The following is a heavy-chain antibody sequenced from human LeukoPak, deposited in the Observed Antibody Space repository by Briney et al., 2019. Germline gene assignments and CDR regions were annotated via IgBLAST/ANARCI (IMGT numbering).Heavy chain of an antibody. J-gene: IGHJ6*03. CDR3: ARGEGLEPPDYYMDV. D-gene: IGHD1-1*01. V-gene: IGHV4-59*11. CDR1: GGSISSHY. CDR2: IYYSGST. Sequence: SETLSLTCTVSGGSISSHYWSWIRQPPGKGLEWIGYIYYSGSTNYNPSLKSRVTISVDTSKNQFSLKLSSVTAADTAVYYCARGEGLEPPDYYMDVWGKGTTVTVSS.